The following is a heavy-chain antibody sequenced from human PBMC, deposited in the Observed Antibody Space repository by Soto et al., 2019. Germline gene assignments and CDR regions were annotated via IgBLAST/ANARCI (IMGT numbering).Heavy chain of an antibody. J-gene: IGHJ1*01. V-gene: IGHV3-15*07. Sequence: GGSLTLSCAASGFTFSNAWMNWVRQAPGKGLEWVGRIKSKAYGGTTDYAAPVKGRFTISRNDSRDTLYLQMNSLKTENTAVYYCPTTLGYCSTRSLWAQGSLVPVSS. D-gene: IGHD2-2*01. CDR2: IKSKAYGGTT. CDR1: GFTFSNAW. CDR3: PTTLGYCSTRSL.